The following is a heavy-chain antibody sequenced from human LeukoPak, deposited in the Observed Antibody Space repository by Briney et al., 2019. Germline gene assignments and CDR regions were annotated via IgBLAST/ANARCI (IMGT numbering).Heavy chain of an antibody. CDR1: GFTFSSYW. J-gene: IGHJ3*02. CDR2: IYYSGST. CDR3: ARGGYSYGFKADAFDI. D-gene: IGHD5-18*01. V-gene: IGHV4-59*01. Sequence: PGGSLRLSCAASGFTFSSYWMSWIRQPPGKGLEWIGYIYYSGSTNYNPSLKSRVTISLDTSKNHFSLKLSSVTAADTALYYCARGGYSYGFKADAFDIWGQGTMVTVSS.